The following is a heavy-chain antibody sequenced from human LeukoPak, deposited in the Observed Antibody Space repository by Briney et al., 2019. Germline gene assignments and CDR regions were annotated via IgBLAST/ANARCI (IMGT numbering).Heavy chain of an antibody. CDR2: IYYSGTT. CDR1: GASISSSY. Sequence: SETLSLTCTVSGASISSSYWSWIRQPPGKGLEWIGYIYYSGTTNYNPSLKGRVTMSVDTSKNQFSLKLSSVTAADTAVYYCARGSNWGDYWGQGTLVTVSS. V-gene: IGHV4-59*12. J-gene: IGHJ4*02. CDR3: ARGSNWGDY. D-gene: IGHD7-27*01.